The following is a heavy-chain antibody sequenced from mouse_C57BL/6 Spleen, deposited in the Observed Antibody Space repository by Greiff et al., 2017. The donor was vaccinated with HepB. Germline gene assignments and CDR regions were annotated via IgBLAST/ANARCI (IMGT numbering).Heavy chain of an antibody. V-gene: IGHV10-1*01. CDR3: VRTYDYDGYFDV. Sequence: GGGLVQPKGSLTLSCAASGFSFNTYAMNWVRQAPGKGLEWVARIRSKSNNYATYYADSVKDRFTISRDDSESMLYLQMNNLKTEDTAMYYCVRTYDYDGYFDVWGTGTTVTVSS. CDR2: IRSKSNNYAT. J-gene: IGHJ1*03. D-gene: IGHD2-4*01. CDR1: GFSFNTYA.